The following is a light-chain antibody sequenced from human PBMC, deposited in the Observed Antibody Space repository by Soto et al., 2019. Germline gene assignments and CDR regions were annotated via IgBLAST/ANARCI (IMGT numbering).Light chain of an antibody. V-gene: IGKV1-39*01. Sequence: DIQMTQSPSSLSASLGDRVTITCRASQNIDNYLNWYQHKPGKAPKLLIYATSTLQSGVPARFSGGGSGTEFTLTISTLQSEDFATYFCQESFNSPAVSFGGGTKVEIK. J-gene: IGKJ4*01. CDR3: QESFNSPAVS. CDR1: QNIDNY. CDR2: ATS.